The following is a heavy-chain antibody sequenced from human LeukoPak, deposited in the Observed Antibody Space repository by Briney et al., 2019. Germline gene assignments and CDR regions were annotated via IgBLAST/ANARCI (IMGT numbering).Heavy chain of an antibody. J-gene: IGHJ4*02. V-gene: IGHV3-30*02. D-gene: IGHD6-13*01. CDR1: GFTFSSYG. CDR2: IRYDGSGK. Sequence: GGSLRLSCAASGFTFSSYGMHWVRQAPGKGLEWVAFIRYDGSGKYYGDSVKGRFTISRDISKNTLHLQMNSLRAEDTAVYYRAKVASIAAAGEFGSWGQGTLVTVSS. CDR3: AKVASIAAAGEFGS.